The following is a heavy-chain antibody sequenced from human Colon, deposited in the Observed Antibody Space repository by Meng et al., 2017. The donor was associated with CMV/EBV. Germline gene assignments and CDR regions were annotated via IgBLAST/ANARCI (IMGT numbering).Heavy chain of an antibody. Sequence: ASVKVSCKASGFPFTSYSFTWVRQAPGQGLEWLGWISAYNGNTNYAQIVQGRVTMTTDPSTTTAYVELTNLRSDDTAVYYCARLNGGNSSDWFDPWGQGTLVTVSS. J-gene: IGHJ5*02. CDR2: ISAYNGNT. CDR3: ARLNGGNSSDWFDP. V-gene: IGHV1-18*04. CDR1: GFPFTSYS. D-gene: IGHD4-23*01.